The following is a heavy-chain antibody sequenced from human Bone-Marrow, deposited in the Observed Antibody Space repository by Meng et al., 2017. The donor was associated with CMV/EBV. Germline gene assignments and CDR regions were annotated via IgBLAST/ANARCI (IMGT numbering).Heavy chain of an antibody. Sequence: GESLKISCAASGFTFSSYDMHWVRQATGNGLEWVSAIGTAGDTYYPGSVKGRFTISRENAKNSLYLQMNSLRAGDTAVYYCARAGRDYYDSTYDYWGQGTLVTVSS. CDR2: IGTAGDT. CDR1: GFTFSSYD. J-gene: IGHJ4*02. CDR3: ARAGRDYYDSTYDY. V-gene: IGHV3-13*01. D-gene: IGHD3-22*01.